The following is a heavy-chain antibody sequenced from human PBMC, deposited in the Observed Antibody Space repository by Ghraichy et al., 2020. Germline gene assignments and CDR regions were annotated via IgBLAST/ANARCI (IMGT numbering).Heavy chain of an antibody. Sequence: ASVKVSCKTSGYTFNTYGITWVRQAPGQGLEWMGWISGYNSNTKYAQKFQGRLTMATDTSTTTAYLKLRSLGFDDTAVYYCASGGGDPIAAAGRHVDFWGQGTLVTVSS. V-gene: IGHV1-18*01. J-gene: IGHJ4*02. CDR2: ISGYNSNT. CDR1: GYTFNTYG. D-gene: IGHD6-13*01. CDR3: ASGGGDPIAAAGRHVDF.